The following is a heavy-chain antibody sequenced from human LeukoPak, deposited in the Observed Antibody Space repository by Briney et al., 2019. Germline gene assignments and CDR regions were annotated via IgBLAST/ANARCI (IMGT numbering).Heavy chain of an antibody. CDR3: AKGGCSSTSCYEHRGYYFDY. J-gene: IGHJ4*02. Sequence: PGGSLRLSCAASGFTFSSYAMSWVRQAPGKGLEWVSAISGSGGSTYYADSVKGRFTISRDNSKNTLYLQMNSLRAEDTAVYYCAKGGCSSTSCYEHRGYYFDYWGQGTLVTVSS. V-gene: IGHV3-23*01. CDR2: ISGSGGST. D-gene: IGHD2-2*01. CDR1: GFTFSSYA.